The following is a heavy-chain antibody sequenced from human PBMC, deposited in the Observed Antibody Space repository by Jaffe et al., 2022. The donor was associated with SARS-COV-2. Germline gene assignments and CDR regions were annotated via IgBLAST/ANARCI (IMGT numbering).Heavy chain of an antibody. D-gene: IGHD3-10*01. CDR3: ARAARLLWFGECDY. CDR1: GFTFSSYS. CDR2: ISSSSSTI. V-gene: IGHV3-48*02. J-gene: IGHJ4*02. Sequence: EVQLVESGGGLVQPGGSLRLSCAASGFTFSSYSMNWVRQAPGKGLEWVSYISSSSSTIYYADSVKGRFTISRDNAKNSLYLQMNSLRDEDTAVYYCARAARLLWFGECDYWGQGTLVTVSS.